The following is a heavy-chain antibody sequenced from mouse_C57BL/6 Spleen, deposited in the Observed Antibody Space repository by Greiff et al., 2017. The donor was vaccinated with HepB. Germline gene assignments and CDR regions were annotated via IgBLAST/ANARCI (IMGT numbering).Heavy chain of an antibody. V-gene: IGHV1-64*01. CDR3: AIIRETGTYVGV. D-gene: IGHD4-1*01. CDR1: GYTFTSYW. J-gene: IGHJ1*03. Sequence: VQLQESGAELVKPGASVKLSCKASGYTFTSYWMHWVKQRPGQGLEWIGMIHPNSGSTNYNEKFKSKATLTVDKSSSTAYMQLSSLTSEDSAVCYCAIIRETGTYVGVWGTGTTVTVAS. CDR2: IHPNSGST.